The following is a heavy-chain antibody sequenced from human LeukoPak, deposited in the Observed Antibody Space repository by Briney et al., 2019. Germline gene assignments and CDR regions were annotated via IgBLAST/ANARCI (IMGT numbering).Heavy chain of an antibody. J-gene: IGHJ4*02. CDR1: GFSFSDYA. CDR3: AKESLVVIESYFDN. Sequence: PGGSLRLSCVVSGFSFSDYAMSWVRRAPGKGLEWVSAITGSGQTKYYTDSVKGRFTMSRDNSKNTLYLQMNSLRDEDTAEYLCAKESLVVIESYFDNWGQGTLVLVSS. D-gene: IGHD3-22*01. V-gene: IGHV3-23*01. CDR2: ITGSGQTK.